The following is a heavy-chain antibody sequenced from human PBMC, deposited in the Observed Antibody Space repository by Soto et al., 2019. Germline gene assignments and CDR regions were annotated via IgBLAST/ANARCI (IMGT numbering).Heavy chain of an antibody. CDR3: APSDG. CDR1: GFTFSRYA. CDR2: ISDSGAAT. V-gene: IGHV3-23*01. Sequence: EVKLLESGGGLVQPGGSLRLSCAASGFTFSRYAMGWVRQAPGKGLEWVSGISDSGAATYYADSVKGRFTISRDNSKNTLYLQMNRLRAEDTAVYYCAPSDGGGQGTLVTVSS. D-gene: IGHD3-3*01. J-gene: IGHJ1*01.